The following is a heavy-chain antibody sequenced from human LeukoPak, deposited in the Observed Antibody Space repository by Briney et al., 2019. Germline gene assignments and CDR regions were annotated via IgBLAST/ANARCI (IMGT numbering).Heavy chain of an antibody. Sequence: GASVKVSCKASGYTFTSYAMHWERQAPGQRLEWMGWINAGNGNTKYSQEFQGRVTITRDTSASTAYMELSSLGSEDMAVYYCAREMNSFRRIAAAGSPPGYWGQGTLVTVSS. D-gene: IGHD6-13*01. CDR3: AREMNSFRRIAAAGSPPGY. CDR2: INAGNGNT. V-gene: IGHV1-3*03. J-gene: IGHJ4*02. CDR1: GYTFTSYA.